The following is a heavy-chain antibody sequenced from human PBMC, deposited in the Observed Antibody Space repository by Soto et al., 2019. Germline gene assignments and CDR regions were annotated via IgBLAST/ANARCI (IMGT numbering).Heavy chain of an antibody. CDR1: GGSISSGGYY. D-gene: IGHD4-17*01. J-gene: IGHJ6*03. CDR2: IYYSGST. CDR3: ARGSVTTFYYYYYMDV. Sequence: PSETLSLTCTVSGGSISSGGYYWSWIRQRPGKGLEWIGYIYYSGSTYYNPSLKSRVTISVDTSKNQLSLKLSSVTAADTAVYYCARGSVTTFYYYYYMDVWGKGTTVT. V-gene: IGHV4-31*03.